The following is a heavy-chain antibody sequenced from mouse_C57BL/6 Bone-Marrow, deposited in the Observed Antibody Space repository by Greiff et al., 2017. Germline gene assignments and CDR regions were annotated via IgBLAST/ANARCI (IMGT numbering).Heavy chain of an antibody. CDR2: ISPGGDYT. Sequence: DVKLLESGEGLVKPGGSLKLSCAASGFTFTSYSMPWVRQTPEKRLEWVAYISPGGDYTYYADTLKGRSTISRDNSCNTLYLQMSSLKSEDAAMYYCTRGSYSDFRCYWGQGTTLTVSS. CDR3: TRGSYSDFRCY. J-gene: IGHJ2*01. CDR1: GFTFTSYS. V-gene: IGHV5-9-1*02. D-gene: IGHD2-12*01.